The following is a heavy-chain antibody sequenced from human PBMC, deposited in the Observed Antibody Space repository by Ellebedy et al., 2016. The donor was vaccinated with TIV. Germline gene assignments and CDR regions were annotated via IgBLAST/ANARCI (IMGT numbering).Heavy chain of an antibody. D-gene: IGHD5-12*01. CDR2: IHYSGCS. J-gene: IGHJ5*02. CDR3: ADARGFSGYDSAPWFDP. CDR1: GDSSTSGRYY. V-gene: IGHV4-39*01. Sequence: MPSETLSLTCTVSGDSSTSGRYYWGWIRQPPGKGLEWIGSIHYSGCSYYNPSLKSRVTISVDTPKSQFSLKLTSVTAADTATYYCADARGFSGYDSAPWFDPWGQGTLVTVSS.